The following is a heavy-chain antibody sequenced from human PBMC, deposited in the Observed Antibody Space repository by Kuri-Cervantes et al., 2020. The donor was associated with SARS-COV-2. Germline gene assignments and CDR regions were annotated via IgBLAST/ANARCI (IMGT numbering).Heavy chain of an antibody. V-gene: IGHV3-30*04. Sequence: GESLKISCAASGFTFSSYAMHWVRQAPGKGLEWVAVISYDGSNKYYADSVKGRFTITRDNSKNTLYLQMNSLRAEDTAVYYCAKGYGYSLYWGQGTLVTVYS. CDR3: AKGYGYSLY. D-gene: IGHD4-17*01. CDR2: ISYDGSNK. J-gene: IGHJ4*02. CDR1: GFTFSSYA.